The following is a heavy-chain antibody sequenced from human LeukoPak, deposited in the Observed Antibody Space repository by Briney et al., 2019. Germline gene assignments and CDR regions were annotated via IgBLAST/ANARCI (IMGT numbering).Heavy chain of an antibody. CDR2: INPSGGRT. CDR1: GYTFTSYY. V-gene: IGHV1-46*01. D-gene: IGHD3-22*01. Sequence: ASVKGSCKTSGYTFTSYYMHWGRQAPGQGLEWMGIINPSGGRTSYAQKFQGRVTMTRDTSTSTVYMELSSLRSEDTAVYYCARAYDSSGIFDYWGQGTLVTVSS. CDR3: ARAYDSSGIFDY. J-gene: IGHJ4*02.